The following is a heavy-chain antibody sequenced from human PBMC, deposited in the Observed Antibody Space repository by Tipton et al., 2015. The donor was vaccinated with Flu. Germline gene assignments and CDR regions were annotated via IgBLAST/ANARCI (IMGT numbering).Heavy chain of an antibody. J-gene: IGHJ5*02. D-gene: IGHD4-11*01. CDR2: IYTNTNT. V-gene: IGHV4-61*02. CDR3: ARRDYSNYVSDPKNWFDP. Sequence: TLSLTCTVSGGSISRGSYYYNWIRQPAGEGLEWIGRIYTNTNTNYKASLKSRVTISVDTSKNQFSLKVISVTAADTAVYYCARRDYSNYVSDPKNWFDPWGQGTLVTVSS. CDR1: GGSISRGSYY.